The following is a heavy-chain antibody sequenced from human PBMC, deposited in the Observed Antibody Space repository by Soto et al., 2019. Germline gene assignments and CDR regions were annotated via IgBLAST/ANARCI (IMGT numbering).Heavy chain of an antibody. CDR2: INHSGST. CDR3: ARVDNWNNDLYYYGMDV. Sequence: SETLSLTCAVYGGSFSGYYWSWIRQPPGKGLEWIGEINHSGSTNYNPSLKSRVTISVDTSKNQFSLKLSSVTAADTAVYYCARVDNWNNDLYYYGMDVWGQGTTVTVSS. D-gene: IGHD1-20*01. CDR1: GGSFSGYY. J-gene: IGHJ6*02. V-gene: IGHV4-34*01.